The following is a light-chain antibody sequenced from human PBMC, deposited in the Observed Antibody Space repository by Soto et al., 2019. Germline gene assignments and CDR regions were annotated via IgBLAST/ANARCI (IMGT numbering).Light chain of an antibody. V-gene: IGLV1-40*01. Sequence: QSVLTQPPSVSGAPGQRVTISCNGSSSNIGAGYDVHWYQQLPGTAPKLLIYGNSNRPSGVPDRFSGSKSGTSASLAITGLQAEDEALYYCQSYDSSLSGYVFGTGTKVTVL. CDR2: GNS. J-gene: IGLJ1*01. CDR1: SSNIGAGYD. CDR3: QSYDSSLSGYV.